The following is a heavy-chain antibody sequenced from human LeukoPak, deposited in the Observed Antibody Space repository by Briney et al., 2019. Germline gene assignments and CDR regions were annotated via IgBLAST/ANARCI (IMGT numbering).Heavy chain of an antibody. CDR3: ARLSIFGVITHEAFDM. V-gene: IGHV1-18*01. Sequence: ASVKVSCKASGDTFTSKGFSWVRQGPGQGLERMGWTGAYNRNTTYAQKFQGRVTMPIDTSTTTVYIELRSLRSDDTAVYYCARLSIFGVITHEAFDMWGQGPMVTVSS. CDR2: TGAYNRNT. CDR1: GDTFTSKG. D-gene: IGHD3-3*01. J-gene: IGHJ3*02.